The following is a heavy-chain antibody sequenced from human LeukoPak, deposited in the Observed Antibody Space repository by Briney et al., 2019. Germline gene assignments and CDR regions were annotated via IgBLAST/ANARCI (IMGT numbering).Heavy chain of an antibody. D-gene: IGHD4-17*01. Sequence: GGSLRLSCAASGFTFSSFGMHWVRQAPGKGLEWVADIWYNGSNKYYAESVKGRFTISRDNYKNTLYLQMNSLRAEDTAVYYCSRGGYGDYNNWFDPWGQGTLVIVSS. CDR1: GFTFSSFG. CDR2: IWYNGSNK. J-gene: IGHJ5*02. CDR3: SRGGYGDYNNWFDP. V-gene: IGHV3-33*01.